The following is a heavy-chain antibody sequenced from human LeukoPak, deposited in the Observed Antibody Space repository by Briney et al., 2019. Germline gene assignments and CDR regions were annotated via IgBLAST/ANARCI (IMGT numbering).Heavy chain of an antibody. D-gene: IGHD2-2*01. CDR3: ARIPIVVVPAAQGDNWFDP. Sequence: ASVKVSCKASGYTFTGYYMHWVRQAPGQGLEWMGWINPNGGGANYAQKFQGRVTMTRDTSISTAYMELSRLRSDDTAVYYCARIPIVVVPAAQGDNWFDPWGQGTLVTVS. CDR2: INPNGGGA. V-gene: IGHV1-2*02. CDR1: GYTFTGYY. J-gene: IGHJ5*02.